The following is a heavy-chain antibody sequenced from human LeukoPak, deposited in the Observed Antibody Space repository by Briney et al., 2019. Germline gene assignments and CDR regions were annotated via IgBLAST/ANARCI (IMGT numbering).Heavy chain of an antibody. Sequence: PGGSLRLSCAVSGFTFSSCWMSWVRQAPGKGLEWVANIKQDGSEKYYVDSVKDRFTISRDNAKNSLYLQMNSLRPEDTAVYYCARDLDMAAGDWFDPWGQGTLVTVSS. CDR2: IKQDGSEK. CDR3: ARDLDMAAGDWFDP. CDR1: GFTFSSCW. V-gene: IGHV3-7*01. D-gene: IGHD6-13*01. J-gene: IGHJ5*02.